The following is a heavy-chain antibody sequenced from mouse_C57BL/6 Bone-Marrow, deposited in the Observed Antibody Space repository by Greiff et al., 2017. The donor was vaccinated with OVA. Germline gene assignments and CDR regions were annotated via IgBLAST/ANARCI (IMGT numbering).Heavy chain of an antibody. J-gene: IGHJ4*01. CDR2: ISAGGSYT. CDR1: GFTFSSYA. CDR3: ARDTTAMDD. V-gene: IGHV5-4*01. Sequence: EVKLVESGGGLVKPGGSLKLSCAASGFTFSSYAMSWVRQTPEQRLEWVATISAGGSYTYYPDNVKGRFTISRDNARNNLYLQMSHLKSEDTAMYYCARDTTAMDDWGQGTSVTVSS. D-gene: IGHD2-12*01.